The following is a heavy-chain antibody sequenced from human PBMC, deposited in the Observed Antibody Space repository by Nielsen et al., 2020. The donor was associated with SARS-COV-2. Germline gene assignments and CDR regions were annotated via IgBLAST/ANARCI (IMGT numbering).Heavy chain of an antibody. CDR3: ARDWSRASDV. CDR2: IKPDGSEQ. D-gene: IGHD2-8*02. Sequence: GESLKISCVASGFSFSETWMSWVRQVPGKGLEWVADIKPDGSEQQYVDSVKGRFTISRDNAKSSMSLQMNSLRVEDTAIYYCARDWSRASDVWGQGTVDIVSS. V-gene: IGHV3-7*01. J-gene: IGHJ3*01. CDR1: GFSFSETW.